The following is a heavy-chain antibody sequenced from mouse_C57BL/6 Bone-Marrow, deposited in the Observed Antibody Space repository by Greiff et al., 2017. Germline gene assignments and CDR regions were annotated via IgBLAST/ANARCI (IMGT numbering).Heavy chain of an antibody. CDR3: ANDLLWLRGDYYAMDY. CDR1: GYTFTDYN. D-gene: IGHD2-2*01. CDR2: INPNNGGT. J-gene: IGHJ4*01. Sequence: EVQLQQSGPELVKPGASVKMSCKASGYTFTDYNMHWVKQSHGQSLEWIGYINPNNGGTSYNQKFKGKATLTVNKSSSTAYMELRSLTSEDSAVYYCANDLLWLRGDYYAMDYWGQGTSVTVSA. V-gene: IGHV1-22*01.